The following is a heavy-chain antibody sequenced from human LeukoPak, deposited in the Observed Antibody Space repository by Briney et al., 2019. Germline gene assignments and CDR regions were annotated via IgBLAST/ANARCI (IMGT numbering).Heavy chain of an antibody. CDR1: GYTFTSYG. D-gene: IGHD6-13*01. CDR3: ARVGSSSWYGSFDY. J-gene: IGHJ4*02. Sequence: ASVKVSCRASGYTFTSYGISWVRQAPGQGLEWMGWISAYNGNTNYAQKLQGRVTMTTDTSTSTAYMELRSLRSDDTAVYYCARVGSSSWYGSFDYWGQGTLVTVSS. V-gene: IGHV1-18*01. CDR2: ISAYNGNT.